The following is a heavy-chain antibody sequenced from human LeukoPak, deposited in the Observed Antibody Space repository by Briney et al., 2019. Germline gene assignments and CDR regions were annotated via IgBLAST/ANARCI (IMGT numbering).Heavy chain of an antibody. V-gene: IGHV1-8*01. Sequence: ASVKVSCKASGYTFTSYDINWVRQATGQGLEWMGRMNPNSGNTGYAQKFQGRVTMTRNTSISTAYMELSSLRSEDTAVYYCARTPRGSGSYQSYWGQGTLVTVSS. J-gene: IGHJ4*02. CDR3: ARTPRGSGSYQSY. CDR2: MNPNSGNT. CDR1: GYTFTSYD. D-gene: IGHD3-10*01.